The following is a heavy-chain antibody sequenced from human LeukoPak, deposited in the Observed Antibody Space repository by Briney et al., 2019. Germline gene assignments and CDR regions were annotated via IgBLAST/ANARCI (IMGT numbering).Heavy chain of an antibody. CDR1: GGTFSSYA. CDR2: IIPIFGTA. CDR3: AREGGRGPDIVVDYY. Sequence: ASVKVSCKASGGTFSSYAISWVRQAPGQGLEWMGGIIPIFGTANYAQKFQGRVTITADESTSTAYMELSSLRSEDTAVYYCAREGGRGPDIVVDYYWGQGTLVTVSS. J-gene: IGHJ4*02. V-gene: IGHV1-69*13. D-gene: IGHD2-2*01.